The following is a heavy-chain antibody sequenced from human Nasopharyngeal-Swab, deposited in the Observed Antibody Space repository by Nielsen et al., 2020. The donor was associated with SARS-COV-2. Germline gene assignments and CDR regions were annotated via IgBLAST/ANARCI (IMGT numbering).Heavy chain of an antibody. CDR1: GFTFTNYG. V-gene: IGHV1-18*04. Sequence: ASVKVSCKASGFTFTNYGITWVRQAPGQGLEWMGWIRPYDAKTNYAQKFQGRVTMTTSTTTAYMELRSLRSDDTAVYYCARDGGRWLERYGGGPWGQGTLVTVSS. CDR2: IRPYDAKT. D-gene: IGHD1-1*01. J-gene: IGHJ5*02. CDR3: ARDGGRWLERYGGGP.